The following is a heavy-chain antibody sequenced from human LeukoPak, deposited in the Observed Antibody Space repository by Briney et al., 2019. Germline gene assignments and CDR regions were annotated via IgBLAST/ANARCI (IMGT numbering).Heavy chain of an antibody. J-gene: IGHJ4*02. CDR1: GFIFSSYE. D-gene: IGHD5-24*01. CDR3: ARAKMATGGGIFDY. V-gene: IGHV3-48*03. CDR2: ISGRGATT. Sequence: PGGSLRLSCGASGFIFSSYEMNWGRQAPGEGLEWVSYISGRGATTYYADSVKGRFTISRDNAKNSLSLQMNSLRAEDTAVYYCARAKMATGGGIFDYWGQGALVTVSS.